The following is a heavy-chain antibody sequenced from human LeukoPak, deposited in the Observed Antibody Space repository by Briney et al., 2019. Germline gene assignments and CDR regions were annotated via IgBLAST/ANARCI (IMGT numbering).Heavy chain of an antibody. V-gene: IGHV4-4*07. CDR3: ARCKDYYVSGSYYKTFDY. J-gene: IGHJ4*02. CDR1: GGSISSYY. D-gene: IGHD3-10*01. CDR2: IYSSGST. Sequence: PSETLSLTCTVSGGSISSYYWSWIRQPAGKGLEWIGRIYSSGSTNYNPSLKSRVTLSVDTSKNQFSLKLSSVTAADTAVYYCARCKDYYVSGSYYKTFDYWGQGTLVTVSS.